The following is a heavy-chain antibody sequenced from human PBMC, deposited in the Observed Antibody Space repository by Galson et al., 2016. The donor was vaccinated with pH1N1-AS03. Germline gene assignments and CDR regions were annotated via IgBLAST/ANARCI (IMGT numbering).Heavy chain of an antibody. V-gene: IGHV1-46*01. CDR1: GYTFTSYY. J-gene: IGHJ3*01. CDR2: INPSDGGK. CDR3: LRERLQGARVFDL. D-gene: IGHD1-26*01. Sequence: SVKVSCKASGYTFTSYYIHWVRQAPGQGLEWMGMINPSDGGKTYAQRFEDRLTMTRDTSTTTVYLEVRSLYYGDSAVYFCLRERLQGARVFDLWGQGTMVIVSS.